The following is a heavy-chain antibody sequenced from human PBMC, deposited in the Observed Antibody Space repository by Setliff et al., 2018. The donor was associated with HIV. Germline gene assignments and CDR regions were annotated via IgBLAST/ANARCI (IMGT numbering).Heavy chain of an antibody. J-gene: IGHJ4*02. D-gene: IGHD6-6*01. CDR2: IYYSGTT. CDR3: ARLRVSSSSQTFDH. Sequence: SETLSLTCTVSGGSISNQYWSWIRQPQGKGLEWIGYIYYSGTTHYNPSLKSRVAMSVDTSKNQFPLDLTSVTPADTAVDYCARLRVSSSSQTFDHWGQGILVTVSS. V-gene: IGHV4-59*11. CDR1: GGSISNQY.